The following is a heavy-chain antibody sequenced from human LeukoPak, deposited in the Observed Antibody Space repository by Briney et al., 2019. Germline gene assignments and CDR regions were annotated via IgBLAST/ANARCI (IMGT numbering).Heavy chain of an antibody. D-gene: IGHD4-23*01. CDR1: GGSISSGGYY. CDR3: ARGATVVTPNY. CDR2: IYDSEST. J-gene: IGHJ4*02. Sequence: PSETLSLTCTVSGGSISSGGYYWSWIRQHPGKGLEWIGYIYDSESTSFNPSLKSRVTISVDTSRNQFSLKLSSVTAADTAVYYCARGATVVTPNYWGQGTLVTVSS. V-gene: IGHV4-31*03.